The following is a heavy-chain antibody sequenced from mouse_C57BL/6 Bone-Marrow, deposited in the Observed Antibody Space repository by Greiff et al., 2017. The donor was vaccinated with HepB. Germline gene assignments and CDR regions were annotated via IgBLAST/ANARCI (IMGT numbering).Heavy chain of an antibody. J-gene: IGHJ1*03. CDR2: IYPRSGNT. D-gene: IGHD2-1*01. CDR3: AREEYYGNSWYFDV. V-gene: IGHV1-81*01. CDR1: GYTFTSYG. Sequence: VQLQQSGAELARPGASVKLSCKASGYTFTSYGISWVKQRTGQGLEWIGEIYPRSGNTYYNEKFKGKATLTADKSSSTAYMELRSLTSEDSAVYFCAREEYYGNSWYFDVWGTGTTVTGSS.